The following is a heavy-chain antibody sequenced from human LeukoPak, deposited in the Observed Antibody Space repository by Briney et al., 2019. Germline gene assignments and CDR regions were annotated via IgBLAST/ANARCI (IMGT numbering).Heavy chain of an antibody. J-gene: IGHJ6*02. V-gene: IGHV3-21*01. CDR1: GFTFSSYS. D-gene: IGHD4-17*01. CDR2: ISSRSSYI. CDR3: ARALRAGDYRSYYGMDV. Sequence: GGSLRLSCAASGFTFSSYSMNWVRQAPGKGLEWVSSISSRSSYIYYADSVKGRFTISRDNAKNSLHLQMNSLRAEDTAVYYCARALRAGDYRSYYGMDVWGQGTTVTVSS.